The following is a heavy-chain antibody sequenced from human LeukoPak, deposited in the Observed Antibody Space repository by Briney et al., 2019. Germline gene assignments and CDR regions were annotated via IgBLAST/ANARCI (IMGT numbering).Heavy chain of an antibody. V-gene: IGHV3-23*01. Sequence: PGGSLRLSCAASGFTFSTYAMSWVRQAPGKGLEWVSAISNSGSSTYCADSVKGRFTISRDTSKNTLYLQMNSLRAEDTAVYYCANSNYYDSSGYDYWGQGTLVTVSS. CDR2: ISNSGSST. J-gene: IGHJ4*02. D-gene: IGHD3-22*01. CDR3: ANSNYYDSSGYDY. CDR1: GFTFSTYA.